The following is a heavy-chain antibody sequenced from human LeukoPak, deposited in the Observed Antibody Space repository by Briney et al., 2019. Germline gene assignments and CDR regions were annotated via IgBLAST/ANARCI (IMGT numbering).Heavy chain of an antibody. J-gene: IGHJ6*03. CDR3: AREDRDILTGYWGDYYYMDV. V-gene: IGHV3-21*01. CDR1: TFTFSSYS. D-gene: IGHD3-9*01. Sequence: GGSLRLSCAASTFTFSSYSMNWVRQAPGKGLEWVSSISSGSSFIYYADSVKGRFTISRDNAKNTLYPQMNSLRAEDTAVYYCAREDRDILTGYWGDYYYMDVWGKGTTVTVSS. CDR2: ISSGSSFI.